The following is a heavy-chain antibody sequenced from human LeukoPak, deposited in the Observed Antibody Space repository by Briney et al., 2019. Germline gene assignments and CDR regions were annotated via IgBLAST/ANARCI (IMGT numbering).Heavy chain of an antibody. J-gene: IGHJ4*02. Sequence: SSETLSLTCTVSGGSISSYYWSWIRQHPGKGLEWIGFIYFSGSTYYNPSLKSRVSISVDTSKNQFSLNLSSVTAADTAVYYCARVPGVATSLSGYTMGYYFDYWGQGTLVTVSP. CDR1: GGSISSYY. V-gene: IGHV4-59*06. CDR2: IYFSGST. CDR3: ARVPGVATSLSGYTMGYYFDY. D-gene: IGHD5-12*01.